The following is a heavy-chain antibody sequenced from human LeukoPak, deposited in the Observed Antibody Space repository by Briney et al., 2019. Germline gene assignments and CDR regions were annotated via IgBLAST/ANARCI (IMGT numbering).Heavy chain of an antibody. CDR2: IYYSGST. V-gene: IGHV4-31*03. D-gene: IGHD3-22*01. Sequence: SETLSLTCTVSGGSISSGGYYWSWIRQHPGKGLEWIGYIYYSGSTYYNPSLKSRVTISVDASKNQFSLKLSSVTAADTAVYYCARHEPVYYYDSSGAIDYWGQGTLVTVSS. CDR1: GGSISSGGYY. CDR3: ARHEPVYYYDSSGAIDY. J-gene: IGHJ4*02.